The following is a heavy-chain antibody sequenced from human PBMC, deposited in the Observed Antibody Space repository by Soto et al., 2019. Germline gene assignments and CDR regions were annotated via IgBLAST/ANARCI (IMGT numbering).Heavy chain of an antibody. Sequence: GGSLRLSCAASGFTFSSYFMSWVRQAPGKRLKKVSAISGSGGSTYYADSVKGRFTISRDNSKNTLYLQMNSLRAEDTAVYYFAKGDDFWSGYYTKAHYYMDVWGKGTTVTVSS. V-gene: IGHV3-23*01. D-gene: IGHD3-3*01. J-gene: IGHJ6*03. CDR1: GFTFSSYF. CDR3: AKGDDFWSGYYTKAHYYMDV. CDR2: ISGSGGST.